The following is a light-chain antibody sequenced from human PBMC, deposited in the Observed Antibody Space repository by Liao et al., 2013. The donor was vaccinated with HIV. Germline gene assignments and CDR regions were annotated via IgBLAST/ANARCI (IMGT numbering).Light chain of an antibody. Sequence: SYELTQPPSVSVSPGQTARITCSGDALPKQYAYWYQQKPGQAPVLVIYKDSERPSGIPERFSGSSSGTTVTLTISGVQAEDEADYYCQVCDTTSDLLYVFGGGTNLIVL. V-gene: IGLV3-25*03. CDR3: QVCDTTSDLLYV. J-gene: IGLJ1*01. CDR2: KDS. CDR1: ALPKQY.